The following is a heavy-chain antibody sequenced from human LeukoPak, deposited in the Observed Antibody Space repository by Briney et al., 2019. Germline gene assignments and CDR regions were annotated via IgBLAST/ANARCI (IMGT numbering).Heavy chain of an antibody. Sequence: GGSLRLSCVASGIIVSSDYMSWVRQAPGKGLEWVSVIFSDGSTFYANSVKDRFTISRDTSKNTLYPQMNTLRAEDTAVYHCAGDLTSTGTLNFDYWGQGTLVTVSS. D-gene: IGHD4-17*01. CDR3: AGDLTSTGTLNFDY. CDR1: GIIVSSDY. CDR2: IFSDGST. J-gene: IGHJ4*02. V-gene: IGHV3-66*01.